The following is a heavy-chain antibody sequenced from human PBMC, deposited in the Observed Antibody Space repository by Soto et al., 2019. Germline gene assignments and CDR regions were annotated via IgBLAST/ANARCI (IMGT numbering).Heavy chain of an antibody. J-gene: IGHJ5*01. CDR1: GDSVTSGDYY. CDR3: ARIPVDTYMTYWFDP. Sequence: KASETLSLTCTVSGDSVTSGDYYWSWIRQPPGKGLEWIGYIYYSGNTNYSPSLKSRVAISLDTSHNQFSLKLSSVTAADTAVYFCARIPVDTYMTYWFDPWGQGTRVTVSS. D-gene: IGHD5-18*01. V-gene: IGHV4-61*08. CDR2: IYYSGNT.